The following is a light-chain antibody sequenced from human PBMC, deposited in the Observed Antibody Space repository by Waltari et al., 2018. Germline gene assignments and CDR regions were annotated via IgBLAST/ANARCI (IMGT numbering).Light chain of an antibody. J-gene: IGLJ1*01. CDR3: QVWDANTDPGV. CDR2: YDN. CDR1: NIESKS. V-gene: IGLV3-21*01. Sequence: SYVLTPPPSVSVAPGQTARINCGGNNIESKSVHWYRQRPGQAPVVVISYDNDRAAGIPERFSGSNSGNTATLTISRVEAGDEADYYCQVWDANTDPGVFGTGTEVTVL.